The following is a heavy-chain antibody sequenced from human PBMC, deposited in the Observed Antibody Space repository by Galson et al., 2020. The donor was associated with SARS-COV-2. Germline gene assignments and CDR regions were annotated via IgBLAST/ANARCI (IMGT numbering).Heavy chain of an antibody. CDR1: GGSISSSSYY. Sequence: SETLSLTCTVSGGSISSSSYYWGWIRQPPGKGLEWIGSIYYSGSTYYNPSLKSRVTISVDTSKNQFSLKLSSVTAADTAVYYCARDQLRFLEWLQNNWFDPWGQGIPVTVSS. CDR2: IYYSGST. J-gene: IGHJ5*02. D-gene: IGHD3-3*01. CDR3: ARDQLRFLEWLQNNWFDP. V-gene: IGHV4-39*07.